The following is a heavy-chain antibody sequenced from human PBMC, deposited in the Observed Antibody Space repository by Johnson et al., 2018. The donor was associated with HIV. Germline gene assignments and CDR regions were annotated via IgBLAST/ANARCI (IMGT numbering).Heavy chain of an antibody. V-gene: IGHV3-23*04. CDR1: GFTFSSYA. J-gene: IGHJ3*02. CDR2: IRGSGGAT. CDR3: ARAPGFSRAFDI. D-gene: IGHD3-10*01. Sequence: VHLVESGGGLVQPGGSLRLSCAASGFTFSSYAMSWVRQAPGKGLEWVSAIRGSGGATYYADSVKGRFTISRDDSKNTLYLQMNRLTAEDTAVYYCARAPGFSRAFDIWGQGTMVTVSS.